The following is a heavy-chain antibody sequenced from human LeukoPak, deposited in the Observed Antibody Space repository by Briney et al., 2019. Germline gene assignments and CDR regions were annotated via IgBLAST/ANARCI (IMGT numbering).Heavy chain of an antibody. CDR3: ATHSPEWRYSGYYNYYYIDV. V-gene: IGHV1-46*01. CDR2: MNPSGGST. D-gene: IGHD5-12*01. CDR1: GYSFTSYY. Sequence: ASVKVSCKASGYSFTSYYMHWVRQAPGQPPEWRVIMNPSGGSTSYAQKFQGRVTMTSDMSTSTVYMELSSLRSEDTAVYYCATHSPEWRYSGYYNYYYIDVWGKGTTVTVSS. J-gene: IGHJ6*03.